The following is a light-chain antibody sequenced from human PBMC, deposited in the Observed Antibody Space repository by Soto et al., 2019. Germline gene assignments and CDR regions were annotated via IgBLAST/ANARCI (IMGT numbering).Light chain of an antibody. CDR1: QGIKDY. CDR3: QQYNAWPPLIT. Sequence: EIVMTQSPATLSVSPGERATLSCRASQGIKDYVAWFQQKPGQAPRLLIYGASTRATAIPARFSGSGSGTEFTLSISSLQSEDFATYYCQQYNAWPPLITFGPGTKVDLK. J-gene: IGKJ3*01. V-gene: IGKV3-15*01. CDR2: GAS.